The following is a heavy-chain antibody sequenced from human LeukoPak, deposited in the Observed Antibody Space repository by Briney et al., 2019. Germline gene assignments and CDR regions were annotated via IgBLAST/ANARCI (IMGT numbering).Heavy chain of an antibody. J-gene: IGHJ4*02. CDR3: AKLWLGALYYFDY. D-gene: IGHD3-10*01. CDR2: ISGSGGST. Sequence: GGSPRLSCAASGFTFSSYAMSWVRQAPGKGLEWVSAISGSGGSTYYADSVKGRFTISRDNSKNTLYLQMNSLRAEDTAVYYCAKLWLGALYYFDYWGQGTLVTVSS. V-gene: IGHV3-23*01. CDR1: GFTFSSYA.